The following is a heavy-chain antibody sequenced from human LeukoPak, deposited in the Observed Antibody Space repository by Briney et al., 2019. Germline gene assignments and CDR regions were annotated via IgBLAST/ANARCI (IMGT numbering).Heavy chain of an antibody. Sequence: HAGGFLRPSWAASGVTVSSNSMTWVRQAPGKGLEWVSILYNGGGANYADSVKGRFTISRDNSRNTLFLQMNSLRAEDTAVYYCARRDTTGWYYHFDYWGQGALVTVSS. CDR3: ARRDTTGWYYHFDY. CDR2: LYNGGGA. D-gene: IGHD6-19*01. V-gene: IGHV3-53*01. J-gene: IGHJ4*02. CDR1: GVTVSSNS.